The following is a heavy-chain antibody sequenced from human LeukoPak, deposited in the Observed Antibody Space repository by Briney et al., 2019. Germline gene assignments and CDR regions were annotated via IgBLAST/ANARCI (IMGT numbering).Heavy chain of an antibody. D-gene: IGHD4-17*01. Sequence: ASVKVSCKASGYTFGTHWMHWVRQAPGQGLEWMGIINPSGDVRLYARKFQGRVTVTRDMSTGTVYMELSSLRSEATAVYYCARDIDYGDPGFDYWGQGTLVTVSS. CDR1: GYTFGTHW. J-gene: IGHJ4*02. CDR2: INPSGDVR. CDR3: ARDIDYGDPGFDY. V-gene: IGHV1-46*01.